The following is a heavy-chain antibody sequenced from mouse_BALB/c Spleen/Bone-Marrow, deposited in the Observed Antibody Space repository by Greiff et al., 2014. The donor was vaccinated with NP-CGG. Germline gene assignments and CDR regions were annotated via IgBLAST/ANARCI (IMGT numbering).Heavy chain of an antibody. CDR2: IYPGTGST. CDR1: GYTFTDYI. Sequence: LVESGPELVKPGASVKMSCKASGYTFTDYIISWVKQRVGQGLEWIGEIYPGTGSTYYNEKFKGKATLTADKSSNIAYMQLSSLTSEDSAVYFCARRKNVWFAYWGQGTLVTVSA. J-gene: IGHJ3*01. V-gene: IGHV1-77*01. CDR3: ARRKNVWFAY.